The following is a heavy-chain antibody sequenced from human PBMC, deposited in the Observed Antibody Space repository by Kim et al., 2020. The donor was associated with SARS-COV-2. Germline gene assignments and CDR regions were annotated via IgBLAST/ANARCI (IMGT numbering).Heavy chain of an antibody. V-gene: IGHV3-48*02. D-gene: IGHD6-19*01. CDR3: ARVMAVDHGWFDY. J-gene: IGHJ4*02. Sequence: LYAASVEGRFSISRDNAQNLVYLQMNSLKDEDTAVYFCARVMAVDHGWFDYWGQGTPVTVSS.